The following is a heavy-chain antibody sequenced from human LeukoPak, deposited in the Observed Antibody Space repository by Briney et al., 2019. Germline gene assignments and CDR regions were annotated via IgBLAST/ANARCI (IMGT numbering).Heavy chain of an antibody. V-gene: IGHV3-7*01. J-gene: IGHJ6*03. CDR3: ARASGYSSGWPATPYYYYYYMDV. D-gene: IGHD6-19*01. Sequence: GGSLRLSCAPSGFTFSSYWMSWVRQAPGEGLEWVANIKQDGSEKYYVDSVKGRFTISRDEAKNSLYLQMNSLRAEDTAVYYCARASGYSSGWPATPYYYYYYMDVWGKGTTVTVSS. CDR2: IKQDGSEK. CDR1: GFTFSSYW.